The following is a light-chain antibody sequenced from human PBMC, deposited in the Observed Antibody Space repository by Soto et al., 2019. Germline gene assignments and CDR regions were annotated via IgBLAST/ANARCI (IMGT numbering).Light chain of an antibody. CDR2: GNN. J-gene: IGLJ3*02. CDR1: TSNIGAGYD. Sequence: QSVLTQPPSVSGAPGQRVTISCTGSTSNIGAGYDVHWYQQLPGTAPKLLIYGNNNRPAGVPDRFSGSKSGTSASLAITGLQAEDEADYYCQSYDGGLVFGGGTKVTVL. CDR3: QSYDGGLV. V-gene: IGLV1-40*01.